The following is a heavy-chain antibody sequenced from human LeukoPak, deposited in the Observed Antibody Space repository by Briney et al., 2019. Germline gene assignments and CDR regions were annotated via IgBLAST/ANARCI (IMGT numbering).Heavy chain of an antibody. D-gene: IGHD6-19*01. Sequence: GGSLRLYCAPSGFTFSRHGMHWVRQAPGKGLEWVAVISYDGSNKYYADSVKGRFTISRDNSKNTLYLQMNSLRAEDTAVYYCAKDQGGSIAVAGTVRYWGQGTLVTVSS. V-gene: IGHV3-30*18. CDR3: AKDQGGSIAVAGTVRY. J-gene: IGHJ4*02. CDR2: ISYDGSNK. CDR1: GFTFSRHG.